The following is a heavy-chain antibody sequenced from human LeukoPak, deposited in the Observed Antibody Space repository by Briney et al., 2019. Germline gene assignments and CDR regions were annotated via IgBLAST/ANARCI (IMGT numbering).Heavy chain of an antibody. V-gene: IGHV4-59*01. CDR3: ARAGRLLGYCSGGSCLIFDY. Sequence: PSETLSLTCTVSGGSISSYYWSWIRQPPGKGLEWIGYIYYSGSTNYNPSLKSRVTISVDTSKNQFSLKLSSVTAADTAVYYCARAGRLLGYCSGGSCLIFDYWGQGTLVTVSS. CDR2: IYYSGST. D-gene: IGHD2-15*01. CDR1: GGSISSYY. J-gene: IGHJ4*02.